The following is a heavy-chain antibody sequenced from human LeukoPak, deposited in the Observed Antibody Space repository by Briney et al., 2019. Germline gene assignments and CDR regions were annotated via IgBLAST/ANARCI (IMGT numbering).Heavy chain of an antibody. Sequence: PGGSLRLSCAASGFTFSSYSMNWVRQAPGKGLEWVSSISSSSSYIYYADSVKGRFTISRDNAKNSLYLQMNSLRAEDTAVYYCARWGHDFLTGSFDYWGQGTLVTVSS. V-gene: IGHV3-21*01. CDR3: ARWGHDFLTGSFDY. D-gene: IGHD3-9*01. CDR1: GFTFSSYS. CDR2: ISSSSSYI. J-gene: IGHJ4*02.